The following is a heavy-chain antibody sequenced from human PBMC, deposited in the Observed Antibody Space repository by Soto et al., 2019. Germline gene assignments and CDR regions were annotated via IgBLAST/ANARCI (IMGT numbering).Heavy chain of an antibody. CDR1: GFTFSSYV. CDR3: TKDHWESSGWKLDAFDT. Sequence: GGSLRLSCAASGFTFSSYVMNWVRQAPGKGLEWVSTISGTDGGTDYAVSVKGRFTISRDNSKNTLYLQMNSLRAEDTAMYYCTKDHWESSGWKLDAFDTWGQGTMVTVSS. J-gene: IGHJ3*02. D-gene: IGHD6-19*01. CDR2: ISGTDGGT. V-gene: IGHV3-23*01.